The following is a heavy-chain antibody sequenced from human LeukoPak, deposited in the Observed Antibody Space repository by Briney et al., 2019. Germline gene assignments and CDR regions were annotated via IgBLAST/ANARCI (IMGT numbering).Heavy chain of an antibody. CDR2: IYYSGTT. CDR3: ARGVYIAAAQYGY. V-gene: IGHV4-59*01. Sequence: SETLSLTCTVSGGSISDYYWSWIRQPPGKGLEWIGYIYYSGTTNYNPFLKSRVTISVDTSKNQFSLKLSSVTAADTAVYYCARGVYIAAAQYGYWGQGTLVTVSS. J-gene: IGHJ4*02. D-gene: IGHD6-13*01. CDR1: GGSISDYY.